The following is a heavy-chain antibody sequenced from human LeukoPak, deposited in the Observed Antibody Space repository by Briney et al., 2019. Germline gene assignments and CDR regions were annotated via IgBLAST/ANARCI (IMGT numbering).Heavy chain of an antibody. CDR1: GFTVSSNY. CDR3: ASEYYYGSGSFSEGY. CDR2: IYSGGST. J-gene: IGHJ4*02. V-gene: IGHV3-53*01. D-gene: IGHD3-10*01. Sequence: GGSLRLSCAASGFTVSSNYMSWVRQAPGKGLEWVSVIYSGGSTYYADSAKGRFTISRDNSKNALYLQMNSLRAEDTAVYYCASEYYYGSGSFSEGYWGQGTLVTVSS.